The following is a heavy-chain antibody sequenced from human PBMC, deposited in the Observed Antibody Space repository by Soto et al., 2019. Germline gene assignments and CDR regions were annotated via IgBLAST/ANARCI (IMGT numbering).Heavy chain of an antibody. CDR1: GITFSTYA. Sequence: GGSLRLSCAASGITFSTYAMSWVRRAPGKGLEWVSTIGTNGADKQYADFVKGRFTISRDTSKNTLYLQMNSLRVEDTAVYFCARAAGPFDSWGQGTLVTVSS. CDR3: ARAAGPFDS. V-gene: IGHV3-23*01. CDR2: IGTNGADK. J-gene: IGHJ4*02.